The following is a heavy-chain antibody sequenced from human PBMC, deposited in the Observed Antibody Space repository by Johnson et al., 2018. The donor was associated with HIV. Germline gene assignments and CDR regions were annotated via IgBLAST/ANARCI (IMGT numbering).Heavy chain of an antibody. Sequence: QVQLVESGGGVVQPGGSLRLSCAASGFTFRSYAMHWVRQAPGKGLAWVGVISYDGSNKYYADSVKVRFTITRDNSKNTMSLQMNSPRVEDTVVYSCARFRGGRENAFDIWGQGTMVTVSS. CDR1: GFTFRSYA. CDR2: ISYDGSNK. CDR3: ARFRGGRENAFDI. V-gene: IGHV3-30*03. J-gene: IGHJ3*02. D-gene: IGHD1-26*01.